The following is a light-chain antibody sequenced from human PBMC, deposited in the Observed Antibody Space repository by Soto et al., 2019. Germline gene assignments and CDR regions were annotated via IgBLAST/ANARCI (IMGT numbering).Light chain of an antibody. V-gene: IGLV2-23*02. CDR3: CSDAGSSTV. J-gene: IGLJ1*01. Sequence: QSALTQPASVSGSPGHSITISCTGTSSDVGSYNLVSWYQQHPGKAPKLMICEVSKRPSGVSNRFSGSKSGNTASLTISGLQAEDEADYYCCSDAGSSTVFGTGTKVTGL. CDR1: SSDVGSYNL. CDR2: EVS.